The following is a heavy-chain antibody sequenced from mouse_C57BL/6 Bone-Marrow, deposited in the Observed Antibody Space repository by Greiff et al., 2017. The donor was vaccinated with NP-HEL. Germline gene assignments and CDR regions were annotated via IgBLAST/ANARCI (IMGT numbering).Heavy chain of an antibody. V-gene: IGHV1-69*01. D-gene: IGHD2-5*01. CDR1: GYTFTSYW. Sequence: QVQLQQPGAELVMPGASVKLSCKASGYTFTSYWMHWVKQRPGQGLEWIGEIDPSDSYTNYNQKFKGKSTVTVYKSSSTAYMQLSSLTSEDSAVYYGAGVSNSYYYAMDYWGQGTSVTVSS. CDR3: AGVSNSYYYAMDY. CDR2: IDPSDSYT. J-gene: IGHJ4*01.